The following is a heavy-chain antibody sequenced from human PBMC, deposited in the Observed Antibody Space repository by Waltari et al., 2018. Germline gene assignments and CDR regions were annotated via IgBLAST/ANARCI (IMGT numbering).Heavy chain of an antibody. CDR2: IYYSGST. CDR3: ARTYDSRALDFDY. Sequence: QPQLQESGPGLVKPSETLSLTCTVSGGSISSSSYYWGWIRQPPGKGLEWIGNIYYSGSTYYKPSLKSRITMAGDTSKNQFSLQLSSVTAADTAVYYCARTYDSRALDFDYWGQGTLVTVSS. CDR1: GGSISSSSYY. V-gene: IGHV4-39*01. D-gene: IGHD3-22*01. J-gene: IGHJ4*02.